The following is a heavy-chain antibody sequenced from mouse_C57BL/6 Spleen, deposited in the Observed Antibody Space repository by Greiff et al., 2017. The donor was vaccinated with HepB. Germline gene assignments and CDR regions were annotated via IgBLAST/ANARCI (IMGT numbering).Heavy chain of an antibody. CDR3: ARGDSDYAMDY. CDR2: ISSGGDYI. CDR1: GFTFSSYA. Sequence: DVMLVESGEGLVKPGGSLKLSCAASGFTFSSYAMSWVRQTPEKRLEWVAYISSGGDYIYYADTVKGRFTISRDNARNTQYLQMSSLKSEDTARYCCARGDSDYAMDYWGKGTSVTVSS. J-gene: IGHJ4*01. D-gene: IGHD2-12*01. V-gene: IGHV5-9-1*02.